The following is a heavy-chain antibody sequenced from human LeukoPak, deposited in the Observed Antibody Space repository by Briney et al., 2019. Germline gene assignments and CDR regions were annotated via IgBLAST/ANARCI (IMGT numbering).Heavy chain of an antibody. J-gene: IGHJ5*02. CDR3: ARATVVVVVNWFDP. Sequence: SETLSLTCAVCGGSFSDYYWSWIRQPPGKGLEWIGEINHSGSTNYNPSLKSRVTISVDTSKNQFSLRLSSVTAADTAVYYCARATVVVVVNWFDPWGQGTLVTVSS. D-gene: IGHD2-15*01. CDR2: INHSGST. CDR1: GGSFSDYY. V-gene: IGHV4-34*01.